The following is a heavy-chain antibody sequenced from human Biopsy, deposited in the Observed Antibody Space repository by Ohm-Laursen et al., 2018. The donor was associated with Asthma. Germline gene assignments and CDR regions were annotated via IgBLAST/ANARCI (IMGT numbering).Heavy chain of an antibody. CDR3: VRAKSGSFYSPADY. CDR1: GFTFSSYG. D-gene: IGHD1-26*01. Sequence: SLRLSCAASGFTFSSYGMHWVRQAPGKGLEWVAVIWYDGSIKYYADSVKGRFSISRDNSKNTLYLQMNSLRVEDTAVFYCVRAKSGSFYSPADYWGQGTLVTVSS. J-gene: IGHJ4*02. CDR2: IWYDGSIK. V-gene: IGHV3-33*01.